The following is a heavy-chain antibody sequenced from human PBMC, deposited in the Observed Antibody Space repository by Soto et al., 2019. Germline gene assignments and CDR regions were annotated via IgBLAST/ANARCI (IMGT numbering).Heavy chain of an antibody. V-gene: IGHV3-23*01. CDR1: GFTFSSYA. CDR3: AKRPRSSSSGGRDH. Sequence: GGSLRLSCAASGFTFSSYAMSWVRQAPGKGLEWVSAISGSGGSTYYADSVKGRFTISRDNSKNTLYLQMNSLRAEDTAVYYCAKRPRSSSSGGRDHWGQGTLVTVSS. J-gene: IGHJ4*02. CDR2: ISGSGGST. D-gene: IGHD6-6*01.